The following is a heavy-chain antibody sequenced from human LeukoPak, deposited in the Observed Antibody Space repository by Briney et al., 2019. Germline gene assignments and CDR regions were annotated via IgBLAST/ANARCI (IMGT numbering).Heavy chain of an antibody. CDR3: ARSGTAPYYYYYYGMDV. CDR1: GGSFSGYY. CDR2: INHSGST. V-gene: IGHV4-34*01. D-gene: IGHD2-21*02. J-gene: IGHJ6*02. Sequence: SETLSLTCAVYGGSFSGYYRSWIRQPPGKGLEWIGEINHSGSTNYNPSLKSRVTISVDTSKNQFSLKLSSVTAADTAVYYCARSGTAPYYYYYYGMDVWGQGTTVTVSS.